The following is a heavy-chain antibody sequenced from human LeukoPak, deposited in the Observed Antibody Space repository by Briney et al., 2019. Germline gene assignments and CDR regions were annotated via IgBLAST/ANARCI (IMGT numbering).Heavy chain of an antibody. V-gene: IGHV6-1*01. CDR3: ARGGHFEY. D-gene: IGHD6-25*01. CDR2: TYYRSKWYN. Sequence: SQTLSLTFAISGDSVSSDSSAWNWFRQSPSRGLEWLGRTYYRSKWYNDYAVSVKSRITINPDTSKTQFSLQLNSVTPEDTAVYYCARGGHFEYWGQGTLVTVSS. J-gene: IGHJ4*02. CDR1: GDSVSSDSSA.